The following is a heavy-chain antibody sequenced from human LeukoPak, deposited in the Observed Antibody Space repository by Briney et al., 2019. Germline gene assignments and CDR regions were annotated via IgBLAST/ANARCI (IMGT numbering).Heavy chain of an antibody. J-gene: IGHJ5*02. V-gene: IGHV4-39*01. CDR2: MSYSGST. Sequence: SETLSLTCTVSGGSISSSSYYWGWIRQPPGKGLEWIGSMSYSGSTYYNPSLKSRVTMSVDTSKNQFSLKLSSVTAADTAVYYCARGGPRIRWFDPWGLGTLVTVSS. CDR1: GGSISSSSYY. D-gene: IGHD2-15*01. CDR3: ARGGPRIRWFDP.